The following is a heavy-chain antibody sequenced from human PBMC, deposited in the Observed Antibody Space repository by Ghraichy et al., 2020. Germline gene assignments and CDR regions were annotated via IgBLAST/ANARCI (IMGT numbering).Heavy chain of an antibody. D-gene: IGHD3-3*01. CDR3: ASITIFGVVPTSNGMDA. J-gene: IGHJ6*02. CDR2: IWYDGNKK. V-gene: IGHV3-33*01. Sequence: GGSLRLSCAASGFAFSTYCMHWVRQAPGKGLEWVAVIWYDGNKKYYVESVKGRFTISRDNSRNTLYLQMNSLRAEDTAVYYCASITIFGVVPTSNGMDAWGQGTTVTVSS. CDR1: GFAFSTYC.